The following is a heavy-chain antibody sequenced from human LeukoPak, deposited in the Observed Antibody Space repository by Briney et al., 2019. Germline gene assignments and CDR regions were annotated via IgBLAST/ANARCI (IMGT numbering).Heavy chain of an antibody. D-gene: IGHD6-19*01. CDR3: ARHYSSGWYPFDY. CDR1: GFSITSGYY. V-gene: IGHV4-38-2*01. J-gene: IGHJ4*02. CDR2: IYHSGDR. Sequence: KPSETLSLTCAVSGFSITSGYYWGWIRQPPGKGLEWFGSIYHSGDRNFNPSLKSRVSISVDTSNNQFSLELSSVTAADTAVYYCARHYSSGWYPFDYWGQGTLVTVSS.